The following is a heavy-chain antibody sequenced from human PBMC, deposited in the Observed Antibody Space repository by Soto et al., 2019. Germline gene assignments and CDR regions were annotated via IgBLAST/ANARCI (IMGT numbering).Heavy chain of an antibody. CDR2: INAGNGNT. V-gene: IGHV1-3*01. D-gene: IGHD6-19*01. CDR1: GYTFTSYA. J-gene: IGHJ4*02. Sequence: QVQLVQSGAEVKKPGASVKVSCKASGYTFTSYAMYWVRQAPGQRLEWMGWINAGNGNTKYSQKFQGRVTITRDTSASTAYVELSSLRSEDTAVYYCARVRSSGWYFDYWGQGTLVTVSS. CDR3: ARVRSSGWYFDY.